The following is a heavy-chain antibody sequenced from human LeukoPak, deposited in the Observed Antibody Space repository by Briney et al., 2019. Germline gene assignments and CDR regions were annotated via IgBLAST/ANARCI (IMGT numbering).Heavy chain of an antibody. D-gene: IGHD1-26*01. J-gene: IGHJ4*02. CDR1: GFTFSSYW. Sequence: GGSLRLSCAASGFTFSSYWMSWVRQAPGKGLEWVANIKQDGSEKYYVDSVKGRFTTSRDNAKNSLYLQMNSLRAEDTAVYYCARDLVGATTHFDYWGQGTLVTVSS. CDR2: IKQDGSEK. V-gene: IGHV3-7*01. CDR3: ARDLVGATTHFDY.